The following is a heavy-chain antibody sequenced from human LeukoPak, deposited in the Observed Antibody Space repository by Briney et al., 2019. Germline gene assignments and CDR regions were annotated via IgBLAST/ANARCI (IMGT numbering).Heavy chain of an antibody. Sequence: GGSLRLSCAASGFTFSSYAMHWVRQAPGKGLEWVAVISYDGSNKYYADSVKGRFTISRDNSKNTLYLQMNSLRAEDTAVYYCARDLGAYYGSGSYLDYWGQGTLVTVSS. V-gene: IGHV3-30*04. CDR1: GFTFSSYA. CDR2: ISYDGSNK. CDR3: ARDLGAYYGSGSYLDY. D-gene: IGHD3-10*01. J-gene: IGHJ4*02.